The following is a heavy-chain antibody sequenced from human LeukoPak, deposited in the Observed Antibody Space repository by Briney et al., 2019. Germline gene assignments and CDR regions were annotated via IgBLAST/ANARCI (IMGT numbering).Heavy chain of an antibody. CDR3: AKYQAYTMTDY. Sequence: KPSETLSLTCAVYGGSFSGYYWGWIRQPPGKGLEWIGSTSDSGSTYYNPSLKSRATMSVDTSQNQFSLKLTSVSAADTAVYYCAKYQAYTMTDYWGQGTLVTVSS. CDR2: TSDSGST. J-gene: IGHJ4*02. CDR1: GGSFSGYY. V-gene: IGHV4-34*01. D-gene: IGHD3-22*01.